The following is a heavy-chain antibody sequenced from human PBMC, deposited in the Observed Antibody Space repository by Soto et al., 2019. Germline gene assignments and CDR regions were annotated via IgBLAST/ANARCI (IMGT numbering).Heavy chain of an antibody. V-gene: IGHV3-23*01. CDR2: ISGSGGST. Sequence: GGSLRLSCAASGFTFSSYAMSWVRQAPGKGLEWVSAISGSGGSTYYADSVKGRFTISRDNSKNTLYLQMNSLRAEDTAVYYCAKDNKGYIVVVVAATPRWFDPWGQGTLVTVSS. CDR3: AKDNKGYIVVVVAATPRWFDP. D-gene: IGHD2-15*01. CDR1: GFTFSSYA. J-gene: IGHJ5*02.